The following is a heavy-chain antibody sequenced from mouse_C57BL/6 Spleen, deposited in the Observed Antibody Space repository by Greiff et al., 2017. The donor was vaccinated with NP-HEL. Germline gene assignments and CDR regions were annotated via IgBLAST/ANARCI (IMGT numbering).Heavy chain of an antibody. CDR3: ARCLLGYFDY. CDR2: IYPGDGDT. J-gene: IGHJ2*01. D-gene: IGHD2-10*01. Sequence: QVQLQQSGPELVKPGASVKISCKASGYAFSSSWMNWVKQRPGKGLEWIGRIYPGDGDTNYNGKFKGKATLTADKSSSTAYMQLSSLTSEDSAVYFCARCLLGYFDYWGQGTTLTVSA. V-gene: IGHV1-82*01. CDR1: GYAFSSSW.